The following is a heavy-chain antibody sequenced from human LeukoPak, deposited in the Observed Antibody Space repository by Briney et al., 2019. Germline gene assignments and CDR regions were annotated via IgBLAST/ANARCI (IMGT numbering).Heavy chain of an antibody. CDR3: ARDSLGPYDYSNHFDY. V-gene: IGHV1-69*04. Sequence: IXWXXXXXGXGLEWMGRXIPILGIANYAQKFQGRVTITADKSTSTAYMELSSLRSEDTAVYYCARDSLGPYDYSNHFDYWGQGTLVTVSS. J-gene: IGHJ4*02. CDR2: XIPILGIA. D-gene: IGHD4-11*01.